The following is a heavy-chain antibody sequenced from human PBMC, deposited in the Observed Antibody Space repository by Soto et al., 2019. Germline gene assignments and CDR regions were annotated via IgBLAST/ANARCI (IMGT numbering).Heavy chain of an antibody. Sequence: AASVKVSCKASGYTFTGYYMHWVRQAPGQGLEWMGWINPNSGDTNYAQNFQGRVTMTWDTSISTAYMELSSLRSDDSAVYYCARVTAAAGTWAFWGQGTLVTVSS. CDR1: GYTFTGYY. CDR2: INPNSGDT. J-gene: IGHJ4*02. V-gene: IGHV1-2*02. CDR3: ARVTAAAGTWAF. D-gene: IGHD6-13*01.